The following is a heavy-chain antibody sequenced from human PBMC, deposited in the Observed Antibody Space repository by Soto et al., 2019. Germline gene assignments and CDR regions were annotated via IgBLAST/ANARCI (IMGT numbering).Heavy chain of an antibody. CDR1: GGTFSSYA. V-gene: IGHV1-69*13. J-gene: IGHJ6*02. Sequence: SVKVSCKASGGTFSSYAISWVRQAPGQGLEWMGGIIPIFGTANYAQKFQGRVTITADESTSTAYMELSSLRSEDTAVYYCARAPVASSWYYSSGYYYYGMDVWGQGTTVTVSS. D-gene: IGHD6-13*01. CDR2: IIPIFGTA. CDR3: ARAPVASSWYYSSGYYYYGMDV.